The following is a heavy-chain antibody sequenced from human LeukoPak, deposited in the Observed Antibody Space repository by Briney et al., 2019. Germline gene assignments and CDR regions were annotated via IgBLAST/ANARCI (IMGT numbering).Heavy chain of an antibody. CDR3: AKAIRVTLIRGVAADSLDI. Sequence: GESLKISCKGSGYSSGYSFANYWIAWVRQMPGKGLEWMGAIYPGDSETTYGPSLQGQVTISADKSTSTAHLQWNSLKASDTAIYYCAKAIRVTLIRGVAADSLDIWGQGTMVVVSS. CDR2: IYPGDSET. V-gene: IGHV5-51*01. D-gene: IGHD3-10*01. J-gene: IGHJ3*02. CDR1: GYSFANYW.